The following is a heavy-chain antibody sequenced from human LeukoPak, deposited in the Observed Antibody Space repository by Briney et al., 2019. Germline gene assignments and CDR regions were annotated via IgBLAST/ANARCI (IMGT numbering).Heavy chain of an antibody. Sequence: SETLSLTCTVSGGSISSYYWNWIRQPPGKGLEWIGSIYYSGSTYYNPSLKSRVTISVDTSKNQFSLKLSSVTAADTAVYYCARQDSSGWFDYWGQGTLVTVSS. D-gene: IGHD6-19*01. CDR1: GGSISSYY. CDR3: ARQDSSGWFDY. CDR2: IYYSGST. V-gene: IGHV4-59*05. J-gene: IGHJ4*02.